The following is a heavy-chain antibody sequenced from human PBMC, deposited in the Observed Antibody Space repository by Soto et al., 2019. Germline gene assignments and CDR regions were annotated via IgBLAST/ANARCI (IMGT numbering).Heavy chain of an antibody. D-gene: IGHD3-10*01. V-gene: IGHV5-51*01. Sequence: EVQLVQSGAEVKKPGESLKISCKGSGYSFTSYWIGWVRQMPGKDLEWMGIIYPGDSDTRYSPSFQGQVTISADKSISTDDQQCSSLKASDTAMYYCARHPASSYYGSGEKLGLDYYYGMDFWGQGTTVTVSS. CDR3: ARHPASSYYGSGEKLGLDYYYGMDF. CDR2: IYPGDSDT. CDR1: GYSFTSYW. J-gene: IGHJ6*02.